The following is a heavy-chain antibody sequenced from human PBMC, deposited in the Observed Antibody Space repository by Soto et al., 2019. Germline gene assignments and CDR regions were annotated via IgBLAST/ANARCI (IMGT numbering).Heavy chain of an antibody. D-gene: IGHD2-15*01. CDR2: INPSGGST. J-gene: IGHJ4*02. CDR1: GYTFTSYY. Sequence: QVQLVQSGAEVKKPGASVKVSCKASGYTFTSYYMHWVRQAPGQGLEWMGIINPSGGSTSYAQKFQGRVTINRDTSTSTVYKGLSSLRSEDTAVYYCARRYCSGGSCYLDYWGQGTLVTVSS. CDR3: ARRYCSGGSCYLDY. V-gene: IGHV1-46*01.